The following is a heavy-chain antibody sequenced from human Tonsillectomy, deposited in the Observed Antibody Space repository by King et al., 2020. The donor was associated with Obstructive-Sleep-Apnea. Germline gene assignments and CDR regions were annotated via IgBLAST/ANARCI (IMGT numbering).Heavy chain of an antibody. CDR1: GGSISSYS. D-gene: IGHD4-23*01. Sequence: QLQESGPGLVKPSETLSLTCTVSGGSISSYSWTWIRQPPGKGLEWIGYIYNTGSTHYNPSPKSRVTISIDTSKNQFSLKLSPVTAADTAVYYCARVWSTVVTNDAFDIWGQGTMVTVSS. V-gene: IGHV4-59*01. CDR3: ARVWSTVVTNDAFDI. CDR2: IYNTGST. J-gene: IGHJ3*02.